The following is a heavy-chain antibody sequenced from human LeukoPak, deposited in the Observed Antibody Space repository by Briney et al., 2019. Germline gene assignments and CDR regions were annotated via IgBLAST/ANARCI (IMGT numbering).Heavy chain of an antibody. J-gene: IGHJ6*03. Sequence: ASVKVSCKASGGTFSSYAISWVRQAPGQGLEWMGGIIPIFGTANYAQKFQGRVTITADKSTSTAYMELSSLRSEDTAVYYCARYGLGYEGLRNYYYYYMDVWGKGTTVTVSS. CDR2: IIPIFGTA. CDR1: GGTFSSYA. D-gene: IGHD5-12*01. V-gene: IGHV1-69*06. CDR3: ARYGLGYEGLRNYYYYYMDV.